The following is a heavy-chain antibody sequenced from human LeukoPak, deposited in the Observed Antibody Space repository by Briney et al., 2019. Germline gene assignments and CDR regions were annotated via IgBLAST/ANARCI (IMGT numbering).Heavy chain of an antibody. CDR1: GFTVSSNY. V-gene: IGHV3-53*01. D-gene: IGHD1-26*01. CDR3: ARGNSGSYLFDF. CDR2: IYSGGST. Sequence: GGSLRLSCAASGFTVSSNYMSWVRQAPGKGLEWVSVIYSGGSTYYADSVKGRFTISRDNSKNTLYLQMNGLRAEDTAVYYCARGNSGSYLFDFWGQGTLVTASS. J-gene: IGHJ4*02.